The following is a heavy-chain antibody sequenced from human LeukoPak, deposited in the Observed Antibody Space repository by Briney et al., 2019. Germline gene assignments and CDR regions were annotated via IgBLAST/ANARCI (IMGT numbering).Heavy chain of an antibody. D-gene: IGHD3-16*01. Sequence: GASVKVSCKASGYTFTDYYIHWVRQAPGQGLEWMGWINPNSGGTYYAQKFQGRVTITADESTSTAYMELSSLRSEDTAVYYCARVNLGDPFDYWGQGTLVTVSS. V-gene: IGHV1-2*02. J-gene: IGHJ4*02. CDR3: ARVNLGDPFDY. CDR2: INPNSGGT. CDR1: GYTFTDYY.